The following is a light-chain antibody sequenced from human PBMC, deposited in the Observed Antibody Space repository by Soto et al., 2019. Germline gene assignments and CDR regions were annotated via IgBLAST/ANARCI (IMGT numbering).Light chain of an antibody. V-gene: IGKV3-11*01. Sequence: EIVMTQSPATLSVSPGESATLSCRASQRISTNLAWYQQKGGQPPRLLIYGAFNRATGIPARFSGSGSGTDFTLTISSLEPEDFAVYYCQQRNIWPPVTFGQGTRLEIK. CDR1: QRISTN. J-gene: IGKJ5*01. CDR3: QQRNIWPPVT. CDR2: GAF.